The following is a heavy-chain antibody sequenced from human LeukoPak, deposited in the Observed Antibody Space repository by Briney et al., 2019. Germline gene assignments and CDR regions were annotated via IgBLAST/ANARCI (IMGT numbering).Heavy chain of an antibody. CDR1: GGTFSSYA. D-gene: IGHD3-9*01. J-gene: IGHJ4*02. V-gene: IGHV1-69*06. Sequence: SVKVSCKASGGTFSSYAISWVRQAPGQGLEWMGGIIPIFGTANYAQKFQGRVTITADKSTSTAYMELSSLRSEDTAVYYCARSYYDILTGYLSPYYFDYWDQGTLVTVSS. CDR2: IIPIFGTA. CDR3: ARSYYDILTGYLSPYYFDY.